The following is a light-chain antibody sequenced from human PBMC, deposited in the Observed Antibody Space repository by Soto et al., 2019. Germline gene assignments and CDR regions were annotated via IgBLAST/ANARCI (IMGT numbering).Light chain of an antibody. V-gene: IGKV3-15*01. CDR2: GAS. CDR3: QQYNNWPRT. Sequence: EIVMTQSPATLSVSPGERATLSCRASQSVSSDLAWYHQKPGQAPRLLIYGASTRATGIPARFSGSGSGTEFTVTINSLQSEDFAVYYCQQYNNWPRTFGQGTKVDIK. CDR1: QSVSSD. J-gene: IGKJ1*01.